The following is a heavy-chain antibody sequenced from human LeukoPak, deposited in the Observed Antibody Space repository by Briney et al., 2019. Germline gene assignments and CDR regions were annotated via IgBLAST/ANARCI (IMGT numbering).Heavy chain of an antibody. CDR3: AKMTTVTTRWYFDL. CDR1: GGSISSGTYY. Sequence: SQTLSLTCTVSGGSISSGTYYWSWIRQPAGKGLEWIGRFYTGGNTNYNPSLKSRVTMSMDTSKNQFSLKLASVTAADTAVYYCAKMTTVTTRWYFDLWGRGTLVTVPS. CDR2: FYTGGNT. J-gene: IGHJ2*01. D-gene: IGHD4-17*01. V-gene: IGHV4-61*02.